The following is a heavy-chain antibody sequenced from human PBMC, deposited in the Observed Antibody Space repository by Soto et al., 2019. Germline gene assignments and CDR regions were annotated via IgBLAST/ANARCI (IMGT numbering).Heavy chain of an antibody. J-gene: IGHJ4*02. CDR3: AREHYDILTGYWNDY. V-gene: IGHV4-34*01. D-gene: IGHD3-9*01. CDR2: INHSGST. Sequence: SETLSLTCAVYGGSFSGYYWSWIRQPPGKGLEWIGEINHSGSTNYNPSLKSRVTISVDTSKNQFSLKLSSVTAADTAVYYCAREHYDILTGYWNDYWGQGPLVTVSS. CDR1: GGSFSGYY.